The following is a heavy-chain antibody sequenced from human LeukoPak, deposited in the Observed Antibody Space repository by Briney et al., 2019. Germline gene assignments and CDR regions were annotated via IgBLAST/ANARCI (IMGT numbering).Heavy chain of an antibody. Sequence: PSETLSLTCTVSGGSISSGGYYWSWIRQHPGKGLEWIGYIYYSGSTYYNPSFKSRVTISVDTSKNQFSLELSSVTAADTAVYYCARLGATAMDYWGQGTLVTVSS. CDR2: IYYSGST. CDR3: ARLGATAMDY. J-gene: IGHJ4*02. CDR1: GGSISSGGYY. V-gene: IGHV4-31*03. D-gene: IGHD5-18*01.